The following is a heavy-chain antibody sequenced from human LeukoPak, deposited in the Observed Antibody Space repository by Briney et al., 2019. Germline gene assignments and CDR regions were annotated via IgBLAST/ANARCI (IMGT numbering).Heavy chain of an antibody. CDR2: IYPGDSDT. CDR1: GYSFTSYW. Sequence: LGESLKISCKGSGYSFTSYWIGWVRQMPGKGLEWMGIIYPGDSDTRYSPSFQGQVTISADKSISTAYLQWSSLKASDTAMYYCARRHRSRDGYNYLIFDYWGQGTLVTVSS. J-gene: IGHJ4*02. D-gene: IGHD5-12*01. V-gene: IGHV5-51*01. CDR3: ARRHRSRDGYNYLIFDY.